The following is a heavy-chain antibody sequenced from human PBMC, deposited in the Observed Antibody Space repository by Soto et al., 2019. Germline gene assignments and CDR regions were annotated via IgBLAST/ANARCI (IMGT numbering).Heavy chain of an antibody. V-gene: IGHV1-69*13. D-gene: IGHD5-12*01. J-gene: IGHJ4*02. CDR2: IIPIFGTA. CDR1: GGTFSSYA. Sequence: SVKVSCKASGGTFSSYAISWVRQAPGQGLEWMGGIIPIFGTANYAQKFQGRVTITADESTSTAYMELSSLRLEDTAVYYCARGHSAEMATSYWGQGTLVTVSS. CDR3: ARGHSAEMATSY.